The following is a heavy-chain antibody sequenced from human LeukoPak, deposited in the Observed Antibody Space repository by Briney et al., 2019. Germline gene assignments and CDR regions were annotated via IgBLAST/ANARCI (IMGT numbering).Heavy chain of an antibody. D-gene: IGHD5-24*01. CDR3: AREEMATQSGRWFDP. J-gene: IGHJ5*02. V-gene: IGHV1-2*02. CDR1: GYTFTVYS. Sequence: ASVKVSCKASGYTFTVYSMHWVRQAPGQGLEWMGWIDPNSGGTKYAQKFQGRVTMTRDTSISTAYLELSRLRSDDTAVYYCAREEMATQSGRWFDPWGQGTLVTVSS. CDR2: IDPNSGGT.